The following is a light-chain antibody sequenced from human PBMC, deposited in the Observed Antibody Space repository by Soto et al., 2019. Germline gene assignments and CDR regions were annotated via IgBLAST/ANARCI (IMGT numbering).Light chain of an antibody. V-gene: IGKV1-5*03. Sequence: DVQLTQSPSTLSASVGERVTITCRASQSVSSWLAWYQAKPGKAPNLLIYKASNLESGVPSRFSGSGSGTEFTLTISSLQPDDFATYYCQQYRSDSWTFGQGTKVEI. CDR1: QSVSSW. J-gene: IGKJ1*01. CDR2: KAS. CDR3: QQYRSDSWT.